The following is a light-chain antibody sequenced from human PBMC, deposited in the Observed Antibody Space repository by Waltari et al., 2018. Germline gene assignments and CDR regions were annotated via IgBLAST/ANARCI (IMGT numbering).Light chain of an antibody. J-gene: IGLJ1*01. CDR2: DIS. Sequence: QSALTQPPSASGFPGQSVTISCTGSSRDVGGYPYLSWYQKCPGKAPKLMIYDISKRPSGVSNRFSGSRSGNTASLTVSGLQAEDEADYYCSSYAGTNSLVFGTGTRVNVL. V-gene: IGLV2-8*01. CDR3: SSYAGTNSLV. CDR1: SRDVGGYPY.